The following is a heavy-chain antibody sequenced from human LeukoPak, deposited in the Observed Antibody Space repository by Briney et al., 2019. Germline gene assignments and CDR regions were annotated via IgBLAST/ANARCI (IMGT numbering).Heavy chain of an antibody. CDR2: IYYNGST. J-gene: IGHJ4*02. CDR3: ARLEYDYVWGSYRPFDY. D-gene: IGHD3-16*02. Sequence: PSETLSLTCSVSGMSGGTINSYYWSWIRQPPGQGLEWLGYIYYNGSTNYSPSLKSRVTISVDTSKNQFSLKLSSVTAADTAVYYCARLEYDYVWGSYRPFDYWGQGTLVTVSS. CDR1: GMSGGTINSYY. V-gene: IGHV4-59*12.